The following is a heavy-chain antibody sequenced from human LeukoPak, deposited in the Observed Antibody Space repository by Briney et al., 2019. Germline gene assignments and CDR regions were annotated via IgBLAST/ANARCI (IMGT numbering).Heavy chain of an antibody. CDR2: IFPGDSDT. D-gene: IGHD2-15*01. J-gene: IGHJ4*02. CDR1: EYSFATYW. Sequence: GESLKISCKGSEYSFATYWIGWVRQMPGQGLEWMGIIFPGDSDTRYSPSFQGQVTISADKSISTAYLRWSSLKASDTAIYYCASEYCSGGNCYFNYGGQGTLVTVS. V-gene: IGHV5-51*01. CDR3: ASEYCSGGNCYFNY.